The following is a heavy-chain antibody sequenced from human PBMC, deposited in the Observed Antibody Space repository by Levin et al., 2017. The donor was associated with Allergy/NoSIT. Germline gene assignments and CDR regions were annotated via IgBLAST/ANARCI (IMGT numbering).Heavy chain of an antibody. D-gene: IGHD2-8*01. CDR3: ARGKNLVSGMDV. CDR1: GFTVSSKY. CDR2: VYSGGST. V-gene: IGHV3-53*01. Sequence: GGSLRLSCAASGFTVSSKYMTWVRQAPGKGLEWVSVVYSGGSTYYSDSVKGRFTISRDTSKNTLYLQMDSLRAEDTAVYYCARGKNLVSGMDVWGQGTTVTVSS. J-gene: IGHJ6*02.